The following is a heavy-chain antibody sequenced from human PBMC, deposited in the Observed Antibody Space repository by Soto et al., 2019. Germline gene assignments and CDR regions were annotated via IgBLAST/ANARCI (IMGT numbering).Heavy chain of an antibody. D-gene: IGHD3-22*01. J-gene: IGHJ4*02. CDR3: AGESYYDSSGYPYFDY. Sequence: GGSLRLSCAASGFTFSSYGMHWVRQAPGKGLEWVAVIWYDGSNKYYADSVKGRFTISRDNSKNTLYLQMNSLRAEDTAVYYCAGESYYDSSGYPYFDYWGQGTLVTVSS. CDR2: IWYDGSNK. V-gene: IGHV3-33*01. CDR1: GFTFSSYG.